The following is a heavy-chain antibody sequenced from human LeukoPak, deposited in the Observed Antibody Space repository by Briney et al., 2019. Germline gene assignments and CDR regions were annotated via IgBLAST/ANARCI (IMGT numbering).Heavy chain of an antibody. D-gene: IGHD1-26*01. CDR1: GYTFTSYD. Sequence: GASVKVSCKASGYTFTSYDINWVRQATGQGLEWMGWMNPNSGNTGYAQKFQGRVTMTRNTSISTAYMELSSLRSEDTAVYYCASSGSSGGELDYWGQGTLVTVSS. J-gene: IGHJ4*02. CDR2: MNPNSGNT. CDR3: ASSGSSGGELDY. V-gene: IGHV1-8*01.